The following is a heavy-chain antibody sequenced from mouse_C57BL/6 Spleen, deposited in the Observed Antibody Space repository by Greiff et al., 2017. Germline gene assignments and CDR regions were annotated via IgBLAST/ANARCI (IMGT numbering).Heavy chain of an antibody. CDR3: ARNYGSSFWFAY. J-gene: IGHJ3*01. V-gene: IGHV5-17*01. Sequence: EVQLVESGGGLVKPGGSLKLSCAASGFTFSDYGMHWVRQAPEQGLEWVAYISSGSSTIYYADTVKGRFTISRDNAKNTLFLQMTSLRSEDTAMYYCARNYGSSFWFAYWGQGTLVTVSA. D-gene: IGHD1-1*01. CDR1: GFTFSDYG. CDR2: ISSGSSTI.